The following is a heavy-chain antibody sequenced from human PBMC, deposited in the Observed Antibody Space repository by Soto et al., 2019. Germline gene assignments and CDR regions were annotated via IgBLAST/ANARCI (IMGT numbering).Heavy chain of an antibody. D-gene: IGHD3-3*01. Sequence: QVQLQQWGAGLLKPSETLSLTCAVYGGSFSGYYWSWIRQPPGKGLEWIGEINHSGSTNYNPSLKSRVTISVDTSKNQFSLKLSSVTAADTAVYYCARDRILITIFGVVTDYGMDVWGQGTTVTVSS. V-gene: IGHV4-34*01. CDR2: INHSGST. CDR3: ARDRILITIFGVVTDYGMDV. J-gene: IGHJ6*02. CDR1: GGSFSGYY.